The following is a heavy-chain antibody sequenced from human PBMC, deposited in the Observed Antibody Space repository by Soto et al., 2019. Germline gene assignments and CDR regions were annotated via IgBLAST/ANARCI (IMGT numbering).Heavy chain of an antibody. J-gene: IGHJ3*02. V-gene: IGHV3-74*01. CDR3: THGYNSAFDI. CDR1: GFTVSSNW. D-gene: IGHD5-18*01. Sequence: EVQLVESGGGLVQPGESLRLSCAASGFTVSSNWMHWVRQAPGKGLLWVSRLSSDGSSTNYADSVKGRFTISTDNAKNTQYLQMNSLSAEDTAVDFWTHGYNSAFDIWGQGTMVTGSS. CDR2: LSSDGSST.